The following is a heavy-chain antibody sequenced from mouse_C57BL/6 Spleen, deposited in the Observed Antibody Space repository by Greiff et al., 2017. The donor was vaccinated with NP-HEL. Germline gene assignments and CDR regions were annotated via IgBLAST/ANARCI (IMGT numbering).Heavy chain of an antibody. V-gene: IGHV14-3*01. CDR1: GFNIKNTY. CDR2: IDPANGNT. J-gene: IGHJ1*03. CDR3: ARSPPDYYGSSYGYFDV. Sequence: DVQLQESVAELVRPGASVKLSCTASGFNIKNTYMHWVKQRPEQGLEWIGRIDPANGNTKYAPKFQGKATITADTSSNTAYLQLSSLTSEDTAIYYCARSPPDYYGSSYGYFDVWGTGTTVTVSS. D-gene: IGHD1-1*01.